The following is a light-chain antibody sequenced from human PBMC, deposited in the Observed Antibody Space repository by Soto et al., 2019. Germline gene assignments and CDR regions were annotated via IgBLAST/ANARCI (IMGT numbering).Light chain of an antibody. CDR1: SSNIGAGYD. CDR3: QSYDSSLSGLRVV. V-gene: IGLV1-40*01. J-gene: IGLJ3*02. CDR2: GNT. Sequence: QLVLTQPPSVSGAPGQRVTISCTGSSSNIGAGYDVHWYQQLPGTAPKVLIYGNTNRPSGVPDRFSGSKSGTSASLAITGLQAEDEADYYCQSYDSSLSGLRVVFGGGTQLTVL.